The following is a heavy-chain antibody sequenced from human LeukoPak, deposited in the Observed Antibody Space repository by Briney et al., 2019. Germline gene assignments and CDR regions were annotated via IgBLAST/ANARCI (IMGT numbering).Heavy chain of an antibody. J-gene: IGHJ6*02. CDR1: GYTFTGYY. CDR2: INPNSGGT. D-gene: IGHD3-3*01. V-gene: IGHV1-2*02. CDR3: ARDDGYDFWSGSNYYYYGMDV. Sequence: GASVKVSCKASGYTFTGYYMHWVRQAPGQGLEWMGWINPNSGGTNYAQKFQGRVTMTRDTSISTAYMELSRLRSDDTAVYYCARDDGYDFWSGSNYYYYGMDVWGQGTTVTVSS.